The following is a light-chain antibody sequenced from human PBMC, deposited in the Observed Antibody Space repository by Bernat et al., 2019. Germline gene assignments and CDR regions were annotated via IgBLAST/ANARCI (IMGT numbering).Light chain of an antibody. Sequence: DVQLTHSPSTLSASVGDRVTTTCRSSQNINNWLAWYQQKPGKAPKLLISKTSGVESGVPSRFSVSGSGTEYTLTNSSLQPDDFATYYCPQYFTYPLTVGGGTRVEIK. J-gene: IGKJ4*01. V-gene: IGKV1-5*03. CDR2: KTS. CDR1: QNINNW. CDR3: PQYFTYPLT.